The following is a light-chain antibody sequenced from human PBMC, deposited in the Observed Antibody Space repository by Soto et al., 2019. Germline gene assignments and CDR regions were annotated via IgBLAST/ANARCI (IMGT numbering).Light chain of an antibody. V-gene: IGKV3-20*01. CDR3: QQYDTSRT. CDR1: QSLSGNS. CDR2: HTS. Sequence: IVLTQSPATLSLSPGERATLSCRASQSLSGNSLAWYQQKPGQAPRLLIYHTSSRPTGIPDRFSGSGSGTDFPLTISRLEPEYFAVYYCQQYDTSRTFGQGTKVEVK. J-gene: IGKJ1*01.